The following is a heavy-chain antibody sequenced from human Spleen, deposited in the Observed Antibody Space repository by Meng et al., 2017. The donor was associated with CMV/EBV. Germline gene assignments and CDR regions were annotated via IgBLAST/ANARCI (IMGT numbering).Heavy chain of an antibody. D-gene: IGHD1-26*01. CDR3: ARDSLGSGSYWTHFDY. V-gene: IGHV1-69*04. Sequence: SVKVSCKASGYTFTDYYIHWVRQAPGQGLEWMGRIIPILGIANYAQKFQGRVTITADKSTSTAYMELSSLRSEDTAAYYCARDSLGSGSYWTHFDYWGQGTLVTVSS. J-gene: IGHJ4*02. CDR2: IIPILGIA. CDR1: GYTFTDYY.